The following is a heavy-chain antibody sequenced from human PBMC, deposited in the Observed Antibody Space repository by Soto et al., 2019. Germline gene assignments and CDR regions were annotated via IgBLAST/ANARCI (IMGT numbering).Heavy chain of an antibody. D-gene: IGHD3-22*01. V-gene: IGHV3-48*02. J-gene: IGHJ4*02. CDR2: ISSSGSTI. CDR3: ARDSNRRWRDTSGYSVDY. Sequence: PGGSLRLSCAASGFTFSSYSMNWVRQAPXXGXEWVSYISSSGSTIYYADSVKGRFTISRDNAKNSLYLQMNSLRDEDTAVYYCARDSNRRWRDTSGYSVDYWGQGTLVTVSS. CDR1: GFTFSSYS.